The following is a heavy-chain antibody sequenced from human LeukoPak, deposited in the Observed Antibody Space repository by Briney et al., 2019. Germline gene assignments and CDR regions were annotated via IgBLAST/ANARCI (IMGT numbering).Heavy chain of an antibody. CDR3: AKDNIAAAGPEWFDP. CDR1: GFTFSSYS. V-gene: IGHV3-21*04. D-gene: IGHD6-13*01. Sequence: GGSLRLSCAASGFTFSSYSFNWVRQAPGKGLEWVSSISSSSSYIYYADSVKGRFTISRDNAKNSLYLQMNSLRAEDTAVYYCAKDNIAAAGPEWFDPWGQGTLVTVSS. J-gene: IGHJ5*02. CDR2: ISSSSSYI.